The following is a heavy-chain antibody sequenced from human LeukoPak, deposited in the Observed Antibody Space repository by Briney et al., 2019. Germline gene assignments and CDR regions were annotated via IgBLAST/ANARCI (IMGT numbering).Heavy chain of an antibody. CDR3: ARQGDDY. D-gene: IGHD3-16*01. J-gene: IGHJ4*01. Sequence: PGGTLRLSCAVSGFSSYTFGMSWVRQAPGKGLEWISSFRGDGGSTYYAETVRGRFTISRDNAKNSLYLQMNSLRAEDTAVYYCARQGDDYWGHGTLVTVSS. CDR1: GFSSYTFG. V-gene: IGHV3-23*01. CDR2: FRGDGGST.